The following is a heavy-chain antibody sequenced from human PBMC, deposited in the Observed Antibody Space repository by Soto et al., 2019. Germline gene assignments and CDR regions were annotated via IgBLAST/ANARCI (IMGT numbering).Heavy chain of an antibody. CDR3: ARLHFRATTEYYFDF. Sequence: QMQLQESGPGLVKPSETLSLTCTVSGASIRRSGYYWGWVRQPPGKGLEWIANIYSSGTTYYSPSLESRVTISFDTFQNQFSLRLSSVTAADTAVYYCARLHFRATTEYYFDFWGRGTLVTVSS. J-gene: IGHJ4*02. CDR1: GASIRRSGYY. D-gene: IGHD3-3*02. CDR2: IYSSGTT. V-gene: IGHV4-39*01.